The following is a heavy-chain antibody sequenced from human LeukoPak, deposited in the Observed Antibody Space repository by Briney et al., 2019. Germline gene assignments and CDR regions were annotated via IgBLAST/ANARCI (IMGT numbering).Heavy chain of an antibody. CDR1: GGSISSGSYY. D-gene: IGHD1-26*01. CDR3: ARDGSRFPLMGAHFAFDI. CDR2: IYTSGST. Sequence: PSQTLSLTCTVSGGSISSGSYYWSWIRQPAGKGLEWIGRIYTSGSTNYNPSLKSRVTISVDTSKNQFSLKLSSVTAADTAVYYCARDGSRFPLMGAHFAFDIWGQGTMVTVSS. V-gene: IGHV4-61*02. J-gene: IGHJ3*02.